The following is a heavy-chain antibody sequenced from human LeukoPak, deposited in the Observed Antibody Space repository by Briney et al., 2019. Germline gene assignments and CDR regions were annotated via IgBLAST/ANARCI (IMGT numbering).Heavy chain of an antibody. CDR1: GGSISSYY. CDR3: ARDNPHYYDSSGFFDY. Sequence: SETLSLTCTVAGGSISSYYWSWIRQPPGKGLEWIGYIYYSGSTNYNPSLKSRVTISVDTSKNQFSLKLSSVTAADTAVYYCARDNPHYYDSSGFFDYWGQGTLVTVYS. D-gene: IGHD3-22*01. V-gene: IGHV4-59*01. J-gene: IGHJ4*02. CDR2: IYYSGST.